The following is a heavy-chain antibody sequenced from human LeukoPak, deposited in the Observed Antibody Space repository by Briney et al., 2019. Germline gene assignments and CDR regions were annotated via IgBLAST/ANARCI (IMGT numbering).Heavy chain of an antibody. D-gene: IGHD6-13*01. CDR2: ISSSSSYI. J-gene: IGHJ4*02. CDR1: GFTFSSYS. CDR3: ARIRSSWYFSFDY. V-gene: IGHV3-21*01. Sequence: PGGSLRLSCAASGFTFSSYSMNWVRQAPGKGLEWVSSISSSSSYIYYADSVKGRFTISRDNAKNSLYLQMNSLRAEDTAVYYCARIRSSWYFSFDYWGQGTLVTVSS.